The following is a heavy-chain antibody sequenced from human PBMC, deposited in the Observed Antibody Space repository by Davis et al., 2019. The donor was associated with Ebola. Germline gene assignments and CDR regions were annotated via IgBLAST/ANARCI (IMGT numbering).Heavy chain of an antibody. Sequence: HTGGSLRLSCAASGFTFSSHWMYWVRQAPGKGLLCVSRIKSDGSRTIYADSVKGRFITSRDNAKNSLYLQLNSLRAEDTAVYFCSRGATDFDFWGQGTLVTVSS. CDR3: SRGATDFDF. CDR2: IKSDGSRT. J-gene: IGHJ4*02. CDR1: GFTFSSHW. D-gene: IGHD1-26*01. V-gene: IGHV3-74*01.